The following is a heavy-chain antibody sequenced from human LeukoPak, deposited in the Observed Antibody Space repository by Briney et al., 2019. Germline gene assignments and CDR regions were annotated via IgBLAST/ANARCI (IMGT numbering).Heavy chain of an antibody. D-gene: IGHD5-18*01. CDR3: ARPGGYSYGNPPHVDY. CDR1: GGSISSSSYY. CDR2: IYYSGST. Sequence: PSETLSLTCTVSGGSISSSSYYWGWIRQPPGKGLEWLGSIYYSGSTYYNPSLKSRVTISVDTSKNQFSLKLSSVTAADTAVYYCARPGGYSYGNPPHVDYWGQGTPVTVSS. V-gene: IGHV4-39*01. J-gene: IGHJ4*02.